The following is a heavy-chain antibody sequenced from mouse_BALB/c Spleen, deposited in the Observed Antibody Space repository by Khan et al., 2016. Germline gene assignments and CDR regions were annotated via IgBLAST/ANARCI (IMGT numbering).Heavy chain of an antibody. CDR3: VIDWDLDY. V-gene: IGHV9-2-1*01. D-gene: IGHD4-1*01. CDR2: INTETGEP. CDR1: GYTFTDSS. Sequence: QIQLVQSGPELKKPGETVKISCKASGYTFTDSSMHWVKQAPGKGLKWMGWINTETGEPKYADDFKGRFAFSLENSASTAFLQINNLRNEDTATYFCVIDWDLDYWGQGTTLTVSS. J-gene: IGHJ2*01.